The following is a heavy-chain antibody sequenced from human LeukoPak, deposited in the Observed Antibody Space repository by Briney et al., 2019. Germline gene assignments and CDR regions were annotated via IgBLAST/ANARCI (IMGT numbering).Heavy chain of an antibody. Sequence: GGSLRLSCAASGFTFSSYSMNWVRQAPGQGLEWVSSISSSSSYIYYADSVKGRFTISRDNAKNSLYLQMNSLRAEDTAVYYCAREPGIAAAGSFDYWGQGTLVTVSS. D-gene: IGHD6-13*01. V-gene: IGHV3-21*01. J-gene: IGHJ4*02. CDR3: AREPGIAAAGSFDY. CDR2: ISSSSSYI. CDR1: GFTFSSYS.